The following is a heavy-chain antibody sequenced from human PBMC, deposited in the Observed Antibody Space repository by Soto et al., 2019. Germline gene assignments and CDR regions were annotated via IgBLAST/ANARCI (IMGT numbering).Heavy chain of an antibody. V-gene: IGHV3-74*03. CDR3: AREGSLGLDV. Sequence: EVRLEEAGGGFVQPGGSLRVSCSGSGFIFSSFWMHWVRQGPGKGLEWVSRTNGAGASLAYAESLKGRFSISRDNVNNTLHLQMNSLGVDDTAVYFCAREGSLGLDVWGRGTTVTVSS. D-gene: IGHD3-10*01. CDR2: TNGAGASL. CDR1: GFIFSSFW. J-gene: IGHJ6*02.